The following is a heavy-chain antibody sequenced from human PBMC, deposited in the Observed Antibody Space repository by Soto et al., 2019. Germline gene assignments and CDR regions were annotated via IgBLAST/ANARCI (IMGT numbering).Heavy chain of an antibody. CDR1: GFTFSSYG. CDR3: AKDPKYXGSGSYSYYYYYYGMDV. D-gene: IGHD3-10*01. Sequence: LRLSCAASGFTFSSYGMHWVRQAPGKGLEWVAVISYDGSNKYYADSVKGRFTISRDNSKNTLYLQMNSLRAEDTAVYYCAKDPKYXGSGSYSYYYYYYGMDVWGQGTTVTVSS. J-gene: IGHJ6*02. V-gene: IGHV3-30*18. CDR2: ISYDGSNK.